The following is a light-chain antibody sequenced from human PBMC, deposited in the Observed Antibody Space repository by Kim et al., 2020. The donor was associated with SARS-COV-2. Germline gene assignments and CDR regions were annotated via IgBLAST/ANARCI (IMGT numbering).Light chain of an antibody. V-gene: IGKV3-11*01. Sequence: EIVLTQSPATLSLSPRERATLSCRASQSVSSYLAWYQQKPGQAPRLLIYDASNRATGIPARFSGSGSGTDFTLTISSLEPEDFAVYYCQQRSNWPPRVTFGPGTKVDIK. CDR1: QSVSSY. CDR2: DAS. CDR3: QQRSNWPPRVT. J-gene: IGKJ3*01.